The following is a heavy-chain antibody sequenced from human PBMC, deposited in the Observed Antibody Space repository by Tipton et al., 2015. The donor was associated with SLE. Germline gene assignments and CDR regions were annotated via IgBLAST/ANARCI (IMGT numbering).Heavy chain of an antibody. Sequence: TLSLTCLVSGASVDTQYWSWIRQTPGKGLEWIAYIYGGTYTSYNPSVKSRVTISLDTSRNVLSLKMKSVTAADTGVYYCARLNGASSGNSRFRDYYYGMDVWGQGTTVIVSS. V-gene: IGHV4-4*09. J-gene: IGHJ6*02. CDR3: ARLNGASSGNSRFRDYYYGMDV. CDR1: GASVDTQY. CDR2: IYGGTYT. D-gene: IGHD1-1*01.